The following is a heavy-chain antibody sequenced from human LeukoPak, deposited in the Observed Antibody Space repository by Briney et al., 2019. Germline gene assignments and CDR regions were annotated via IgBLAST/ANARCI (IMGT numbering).Heavy chain of an antibody. Sequence: ASVKVSCKVSGYTLTELSMHWVRQAPGKGLEWMGGFDPDDGETIYAQKFQGRVTMTEDTSTDTAYMELSSLRSEDTAVNYCATWRIAAAAHFDYWGQGTLVTVSS. J-gene: IGHJ4*02. CDR3: ATWRIAAAAHFDY. V-gene: IGHV1-24*01. D-gene: IGHD6-13*01. CDR2: FDPDDGET. CDR1: GYTLTELS.